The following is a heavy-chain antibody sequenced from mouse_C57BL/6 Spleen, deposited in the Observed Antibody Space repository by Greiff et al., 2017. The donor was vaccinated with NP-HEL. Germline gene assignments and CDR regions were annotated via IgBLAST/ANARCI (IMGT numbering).Heavy chain of an antibody. J-gene: IGHJ2*01. CDR1: GYAFTNYL. CDR3: ARQANWVDY. CDR2: IKPGSGGT. D-gene: IGHD4-1*01. Sequence: QVQLQQSGAELVRPGTSVKVSCKASGYAFTNYLIEWVKQRPGQGLEWIGVIKPGSGGTNYNEKFKGKATLTADKSSSTAYMQLSSLTSEDSAVYFCARQANWVDYWGQGTTLTVSS. V-gene: IGHV1-54*01.